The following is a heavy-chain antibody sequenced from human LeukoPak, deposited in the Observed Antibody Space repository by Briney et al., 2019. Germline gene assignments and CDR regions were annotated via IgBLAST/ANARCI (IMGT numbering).Heavy chain of an antibody. CDR3: ARDLDTAMDGFDY. Sequence: PGGSLRLSCAASGFTFSSYSMNWVRQAPGKGLEWVSSISSSSSYIYYADSVKGRFTISRDNAKNSLYLQMNSLRAEDTAVYYCARDLDTAMDGFDYWGQGTLVTVSS. CDR1: GFTFSSYS. CDR2: ISSSSSYI. J-gene: IGHJ4*02. V-gene: IGHV3-21*01. D-gene: IGHD5-18*01.